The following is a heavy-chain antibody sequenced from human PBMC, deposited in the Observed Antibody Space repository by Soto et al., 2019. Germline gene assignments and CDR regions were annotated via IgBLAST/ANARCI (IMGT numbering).Heavy chain of an antibody. V-gene: IGHV3-33*01. Sequence: AGGSLRLSCAASGFTFSSYGMHWVRQAPGKGLEWVAVIWYDGSNKYYADSVKGRFTISRDNSKNTLYLQMNSLRAEDTAVYYCARGPLLSIFGVLGWGQGTLVTVSS. CDR1: GFTFSSYG. D-gene: IGHD3-3*01. J-gene: IGHJ4*02. CDR2: IWYDGSNK. CDR3: ARGPLLSIFGVLG.